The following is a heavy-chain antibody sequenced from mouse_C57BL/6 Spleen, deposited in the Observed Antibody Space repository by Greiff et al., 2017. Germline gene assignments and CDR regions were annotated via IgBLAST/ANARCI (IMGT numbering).Heavy chain of an antibody. Sequence: QVQLKQPGAELVKPGASVTMSCKASGYTFTSYWITWVQPRPGQGLEWLGDIYPGSGSTNYTEKFKSQATLTVYTSSSTAYMQLSSLTSEDSAVYYCARSEGKFTRDYWGQGTTLTVSS. V-gene: IGHV1-55*01. D-gene: IGHD2-12*01. CDR1: GYTFTSYW. CDR2: IYPGSGST. CDR3: ARSEGKFTRDY. J-gene: IGHJ2*01.